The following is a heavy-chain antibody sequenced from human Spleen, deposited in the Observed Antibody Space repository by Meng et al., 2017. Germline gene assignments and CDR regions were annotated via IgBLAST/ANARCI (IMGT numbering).Heavy chain of an antibody. CDR2: IYHGGDT. J-gene: IGHJ4*02. CDR3: ASWIYSCGWQ. CDR1: GGSISSIDW. V-gene: IGHV4/OR15-8*02. D-gene: IGHD6-19*01. Sequence: QVQPHGSGPGRVKPSGTLSLTCVVSGGSISSIDWWSWVRQPPGKGLEWIGEIYHGGDTNYNPSLKSRVTITIDRSKNQFSLKLSSVTAADTAVYYCASWIYSCGWQWGQGTLVTVSS.